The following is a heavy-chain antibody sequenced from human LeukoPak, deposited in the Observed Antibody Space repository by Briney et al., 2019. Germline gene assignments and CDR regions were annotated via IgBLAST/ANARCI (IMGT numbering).Heavy chain of an antibody. V-gene: IGHV5-51*01. Sequence: GESLKISRKGSGYSFTSYWIGWVRQMPGKGLEWMGIIYPGDSDTRYSPSFQGQVTISADKSISTAYLQWGSLKASDTAMYYCARRPSERKGYNYGMDVWGQGTTVTVSS. CDR2: IYPGDSDT. D-gene: IGHD6-13*01. J-gene: IGHJ6*02. CDR3: ARRPSERKGYNYGMDV. CDR1: GYSFTSYW.